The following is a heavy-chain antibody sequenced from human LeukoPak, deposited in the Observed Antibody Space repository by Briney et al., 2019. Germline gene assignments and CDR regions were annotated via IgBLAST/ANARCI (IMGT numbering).Heavy chain of an antibody. J-gene: IGHJ4*02. CDR1: GFIFSSYE. CDR2: ISSSGSTI. D-gene: IGHD5-12*01. V-gene: IGHV3-48*03. CDR3: ARARGDGYDYEYFDY. Sequence: GGSLRLSCAVSGFIFSSYEMNWVRQAPGKGLEWVSYISSSGSTIYYTDSVKGRFFISRDNAKNSLFLQMNSLRAEDTAVYFCARARGDGYDYEYFDYWGQGTLVTVSS.